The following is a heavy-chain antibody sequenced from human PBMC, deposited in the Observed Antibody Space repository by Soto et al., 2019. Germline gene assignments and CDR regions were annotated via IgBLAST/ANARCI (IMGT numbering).Heavy chain of an antibody. CDR1: GFTFTSAA. D-gene: IGHD3-3*01. CDR2: IVVGSGNT. V-gene: IGHV1-58*01. CDR3: AADRADYDFWSGYYTFAY. Sequence: SVKVSCKASGFTFTSAAVQWVRQALGQRLEWIGWIVVGSGNTNCAQKFQERVTITRDMSTSTAYMELSSLRSEDTAVYYCAADRADYDFWSGYYTFAYWGQGTLVTVSS. J-gene: IGHJ4*02.